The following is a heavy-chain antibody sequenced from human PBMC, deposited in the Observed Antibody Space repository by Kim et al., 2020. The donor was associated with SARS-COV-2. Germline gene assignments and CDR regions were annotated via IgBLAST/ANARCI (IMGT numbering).Heavy chain of an antibody. Sequence: GGSLRLSCAASGFTFSNYWMHWVRQAPRKGLVWVSRINSDGTSTSYEDSVKGRFTISRDNAKNTLYLQMNSVKAEDTAVYYCARGHYYDSSGYPGGYWGQGTLVTVSS. CDR2: INSDGTST. CDR1: GFTFSNYW. D-gene: IGHD3-22*01. CDR3: ARGHYYDSSGYPGGY. V-gene: IGHV3-74*01. J-gene: IGHJ4*02.